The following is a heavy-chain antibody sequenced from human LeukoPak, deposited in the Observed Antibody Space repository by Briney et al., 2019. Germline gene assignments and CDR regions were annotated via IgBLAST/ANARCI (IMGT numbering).Heavy chain of an antibody. V-gene: IGHV1-69*13. CDR1: GGTFSSYA. CDR3: AREAYCSSTSCYTLAFDI. CDR2: IIPIFGTA. J-gene: IGHJ3*02. Sequence: SVTVSCKASGGTFSSYAISWVRQAPGQGLEWMGGIIPIFGTANYAQKFQGRVTITADESTSTAYMELSSLRSEDTAVYYCAREAYCSSTSCYTLAFDIWGQGTMVTVSS. D-gene: IGHD2-2*02.